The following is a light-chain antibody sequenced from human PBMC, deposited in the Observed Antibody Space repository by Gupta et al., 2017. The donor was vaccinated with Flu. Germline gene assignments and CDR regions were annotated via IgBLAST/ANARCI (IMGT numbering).Light chain of an antibody. V-gene: IGLV2-14*01. J-gene: IGLJ1*01. CDR1: RGDIGDYKY. CDR3: SSYSTSNTLV. Sequence: TRGDIGDYKYVSWYQQFPGKAPSLIIYEVSTRPSRVSSRFSGSKSGNTASLTISGLQAEDEADYFCSSYSTSNTLVFGTGTQVSVL. CDR2: EVS.